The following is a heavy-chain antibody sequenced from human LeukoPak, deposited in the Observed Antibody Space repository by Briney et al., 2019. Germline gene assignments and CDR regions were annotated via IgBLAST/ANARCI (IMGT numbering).Heavy chain of an antibody. J-gene: IGHJ5*02. V-gene: IGHV3-7*03. CDR2: IKEEGGDK. Sequence: GSLRLSCAATGLTFSNYSMSWIRQAPGEWLEWVATIKEEGGDKYYVDSVKGRFTIGRDNAKNSLYLQMNSLRAEDTAVYYCAGTGGYPNWFDPWGQGTLVTVSS. CDR1: GLTFSNYS. CDR3: AGTGGYPNWFDP. D-gene: IGHD3-22*01.